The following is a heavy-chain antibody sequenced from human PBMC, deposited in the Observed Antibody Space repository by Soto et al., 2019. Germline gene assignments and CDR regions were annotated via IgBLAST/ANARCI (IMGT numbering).Heavy chain of an antibody. CDR1: GGSISSYY. Sequence: QVQLQESGPGLVKPSETLSLTCTVSGGSISSYYWSWIRQSPGKGLEWIGYLYYSGSTNFNPSLKSRVTISMDTSKNQFSLNLSSVTAADTAIYYCAKVSSGYYSAMDVWGQGTTDTVSS. CDR3: AKVSSGYYSAMDV. CDR2: LYYSGST. V-gene: IGHV4-59*01. J-gene: IGHJ6*02.